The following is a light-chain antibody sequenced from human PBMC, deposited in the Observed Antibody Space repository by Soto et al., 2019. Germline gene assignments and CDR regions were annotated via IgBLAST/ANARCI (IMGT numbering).Light chain of an antibody. V-gene: IGKV1-5*01. J-gene: IGKJ1*01. CDR1: QSISPW. CDR3: LQYHTYRT. Sequence: DIQMTQSPSTLSASVGDRVTITCRASQSISPWLAWYQQKPGKAPKLLIFDVSNLESGVPSRFSGSGSETEFTLTISRLQPDDFATYYCLQYHTYRTFGQGTKVEVK. CDR2: DVS.